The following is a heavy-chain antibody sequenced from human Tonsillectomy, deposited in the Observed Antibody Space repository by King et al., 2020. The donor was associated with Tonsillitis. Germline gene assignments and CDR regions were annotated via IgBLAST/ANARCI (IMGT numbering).Heavy chain of an antibody. J-gene: IGHJ4*02. Sequence: QLVQSGGGLVKPGGSLRLSCAASGFTFSPYNMNWVRQAPGKGLEWVSYISSSSSYIYYANSVKGRFTISRENAENSLYLQMNSLRAEDTAVYYCARGGYSNDYERYYFDYWGQGTLVTVSS. CDR1: GFTFSPYN. CDR3: ARGGYSNDYERYYFDY. D-gene: IGHD5-18*01. CDR2: ISSSSSYI. V-gene: IGHV3-21*01.